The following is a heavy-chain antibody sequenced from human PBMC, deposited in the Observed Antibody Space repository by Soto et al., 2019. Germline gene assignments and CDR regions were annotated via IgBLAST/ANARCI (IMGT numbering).Heavy chain of an antibody. CDR1: GGTFSSYA. D-gene: IGHD5-18*01. J-gene: IGHJ6*02. V-gene: IGHV1-69*13. CDR3: ARGLGGGYSYGYYGYYYYYGMDV. CDR2: IIPIFGTA. Sequence: SVKVSCKASGGTFSSYAISWVRQAPGQGLEWMGGIIPIFGTANYAQKFQGRVTITADESTSTAYMELSSLRSEDTAVYYCARGLGGGYSYGYYGYYYYYGMDVWGQGTTVTVSS.